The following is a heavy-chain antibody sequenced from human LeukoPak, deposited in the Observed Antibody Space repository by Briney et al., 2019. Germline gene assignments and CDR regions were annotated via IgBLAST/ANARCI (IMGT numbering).Heavy chain of an antibody. CDR3: ATDLGYSSGWYMDY. J-gene: IGHJ4*02. D-gene: IGHD6-19*01. CDR1: GCTFTGYY. Sequence: SVKVSCNAAGCTFTGYYMHWVRQAPGQGLEWMGWINPNSGGTNYAQKFQGRVTMTRDTSISTAYMELSSLRSEDTAVYYCATDLGYSSGWYMDYWGQGTLVTVSS. CDR2: INPNSGGT. V-gene: IGHV1-2*02.